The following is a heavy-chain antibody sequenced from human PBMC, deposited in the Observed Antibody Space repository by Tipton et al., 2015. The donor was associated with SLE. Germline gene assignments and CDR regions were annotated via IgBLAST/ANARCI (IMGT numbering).Heavy chain of an antibody. CDR1: GFTFSSYS. Sequence: SLRLSCAASGFTFSSYSMNWVRQAPGKGLGWVSSISSSSTYIYYPDSVKGRFTISRDNAKNSLYLQMNSLRAEDTAVYYCARDSSSLISGYPFDFWGQGTLVTVSS. V-gene: IGHV3-21*01. D-gene: IGHD3-22*01. J-gene: IGHJ4*02. CDR3: ARDSSSLISGYPFDF. CDR2: ISSSSTYI.